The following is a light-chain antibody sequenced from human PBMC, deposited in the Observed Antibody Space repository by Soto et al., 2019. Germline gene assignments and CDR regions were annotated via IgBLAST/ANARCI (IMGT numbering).Light chain of an antibody. CDR3: VLYMGGGISL. CDR1: SGSVSTSYF. V-gene: IGLV8-61*01. Sequence: QTVVTQEPSFSVSPGGTVTLTCGLSSGSVSTSYFPSWYQQTPGQTPRSLIYSTNTRSSGVPDRFSGSILGNKAALTITGAQVDDESDYYCVLYMGGGISLFGGGTKLTGL. J-gene: IGLJ3*02. CDR2: STN.